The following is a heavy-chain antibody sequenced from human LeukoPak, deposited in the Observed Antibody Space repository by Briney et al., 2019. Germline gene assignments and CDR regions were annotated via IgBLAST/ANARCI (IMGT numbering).Heavy chain of an antibody. V-gene: IGHV4-4*07. CDR2: IYTSGST. CDR3: ARSGGDRGWYYFDY. J-gene: IGHJ4*02. Sequence: SETLSLTCTVSGGSISSYYWSWIRQPAGMGLEWIGRIYTSGSTDYNPSLKGRVTVSVDTSKNQFSLKLTSMTAADTAVYYCARSGGDRGWYYFDYWGQGTLVTVSS. CDR1: GGSISSYY. D-gene: IGHD6-19*01.